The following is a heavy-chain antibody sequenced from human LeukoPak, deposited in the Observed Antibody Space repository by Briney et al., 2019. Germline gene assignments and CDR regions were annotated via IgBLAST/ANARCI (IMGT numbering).Heavy chain of an antibody. CDR3: ARGLMVRGVTPGY. J-gene: IGHJ4*02. D-gene: IGHD3-10*01. Sequence: GSSVKVSCKGSGVTLSSHAVTWVRQATGQGLEWMGWMNPNSGNTGYAQKFQGRVTMTRNTSISTAYMELSSLRSEDTAVYYCARGLMVRGVTPGYWGQGTLVTVSS. V-gene: IGHV1-8*01. CDR2: MNPNSGNT. CDR1: GVTLSSHA.